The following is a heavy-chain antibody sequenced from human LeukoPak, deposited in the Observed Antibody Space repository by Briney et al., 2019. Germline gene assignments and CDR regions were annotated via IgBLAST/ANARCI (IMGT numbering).Heavy chain of an antibody. Sequence: SETLSLTCAVYGGSFSGYYWSWIRQPPGKGLEWIGEISHSGSTNYNPSLKSRVTISVDTSKNQFSLKLSSVTAADTAVYYCARVTMIVVVNWFDPWGQGTLVTVSS. V-gene: IGHV4-34*01. J-gene: IGHJ5*02. D-gene: IGHD3-22*01. CDR2: ISHSGST. CDR3: ARVTMIVVVNWFDP. CDR1: GGSFSGYY.